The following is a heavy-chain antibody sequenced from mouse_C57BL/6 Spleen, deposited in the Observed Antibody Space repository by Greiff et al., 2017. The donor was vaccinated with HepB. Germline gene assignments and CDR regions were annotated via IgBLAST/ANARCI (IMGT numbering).Heavy chain of an antibody. J-gene: IGHJ2*01. D-gene: IGHD6-5*01. V-gene: IGHV1-55*01. CDR3: ARCPYYSFDY. CDR1: GYTFTSYW. Sequence: QVHVKQPGAELVKPGASVKMSCKASGYTFTSYWITWVKQRPGQGLEWIGDIYPGSGSTNYNEKFKSKATLTVDTSSSTAYMQLSSLTSEDSAVYYCARCPYYSFDYWGQGTTLTVSS. CDR2: IYPGSGST.